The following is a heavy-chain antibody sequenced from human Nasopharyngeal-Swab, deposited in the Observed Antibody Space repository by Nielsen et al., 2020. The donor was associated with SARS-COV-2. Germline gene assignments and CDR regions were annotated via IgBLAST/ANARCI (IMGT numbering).Heavy chain of an antibody. CDR3: AKDLGPSLTPDTNLRASMYHFPGLDV. V-gene: IGHV3-9*01. D-gene: IGHD2/OR15-2a*01. Sequence: SLKISCAASGFAFEDFAMHWVRQGAGKGLEWVSGIKWNGGRTGYADSVKGRFSISKDNAKNSLEQQMKRLRPEDTAVYYCAKDLGPSLTPDTNLRASMYHFPGLDVWGQGTTVTVSS. CDR2: IKWNGGRT. CDR1: GFAFEDFA. J-gene: IGHJ6*02.